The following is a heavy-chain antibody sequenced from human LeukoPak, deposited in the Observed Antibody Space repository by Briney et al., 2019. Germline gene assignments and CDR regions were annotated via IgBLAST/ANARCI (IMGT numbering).Heavy chain of an antibody. CDR3: VRGYSGHD. CDR2: VSVSGEST. CDR1: GFTFTSYA. D-gene: IGHD5-12*01. Sequence: GGSLRLSCATSGFTFTSYAMCWVRQAPGKGLEWVSGVSVSGESTNYADSVKGRFTISRDNSKNTLSLQMTSLRADDTAVYYCVRGYSGHDWGQGTLVIVSS. V-gene: IGHV3-23*01. J-gene: IGHJ4*02.